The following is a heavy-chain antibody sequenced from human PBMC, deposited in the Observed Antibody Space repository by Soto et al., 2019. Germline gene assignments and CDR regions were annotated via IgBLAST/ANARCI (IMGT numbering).Heavy chain of an antibody. D-gene: IGHD7-27*01. CDR2: INKDGSQK. CDR1: GFTLSNYW. Sequence: GVLRLSCAASGFTLSNYWMTWVRQAPGKGLEWVANINKDGSQKNYVDSVKGRFTIARDNGQNSLSLQINSLRVEDTAVYYCVSELGLAYWGQGALVTVS. J-gene: IGHJ4*02. V-gene: IGHV3-7*03. CDR3: VSELGLAY.